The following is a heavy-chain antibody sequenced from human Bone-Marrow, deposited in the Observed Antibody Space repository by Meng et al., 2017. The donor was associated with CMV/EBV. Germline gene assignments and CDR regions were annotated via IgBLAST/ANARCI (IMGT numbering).Heavy chain of an antibody. D-gene: IGHD3-16*01. V-gene: IGHV1-2*02. CDR1: GYSFTAYY. Sequence: ASVKVSCKASGYSFTAYYMHWVRQAPGQGLEWMGWIIPNSGVTNFAQKFQDRVTLTRDTSINTAYMELSSLRSDDTAVYYCAIPVGAPGAPGDHWGQGTLVTVSS. J-gene: IGHJ4*02. CDR3: AIPVGAPGAPGDH. CDR2: IIPNSGVT.